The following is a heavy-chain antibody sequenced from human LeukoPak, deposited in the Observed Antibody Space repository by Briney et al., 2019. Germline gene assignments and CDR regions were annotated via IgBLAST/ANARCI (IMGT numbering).Heavy chain of an antibody. D-gene: IGHD3-3*01. Sequence: PSETLSLTCTVSGGSISSSSYYWGWIRQPPGKGLEWIGSIYYSGSTYYNPSLKSRVTISVDTSKNQFSLKLSSVTAADTAVYYCARRRYDFWSGYQTDFFDYWGQGTLVTASS. V-gene: IGHV4-39*01. CDR2: IYYSGST. J-gene: IGHJ4*02. CDR3: ARRRYDFWSGYQTDFFDY. CDR1: GGSISSSSYY.